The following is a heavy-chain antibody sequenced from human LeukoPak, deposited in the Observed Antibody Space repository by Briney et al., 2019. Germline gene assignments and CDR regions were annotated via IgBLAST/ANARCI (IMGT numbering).Heavy chain of an antibody. CDR1: GGTFSSYA. CDR2: IIPIFGTA. D-gene: IGHD3-3*01. CDR3: ARVPPYYDFWSGYVPFDP. V-gene: IGHV1-69*05. J-gene: IGHJ5*02. Sequence: GASVKVSCKASGGTFSSYAISWVRQAPGQGLEWMGGIIPIFGTANYAQKLQGRVTMTTDTSTSTAYMELRSLRSDDTAVYYCARVPPYYDFWSGYVPFDPWGQGTLVTVSS.